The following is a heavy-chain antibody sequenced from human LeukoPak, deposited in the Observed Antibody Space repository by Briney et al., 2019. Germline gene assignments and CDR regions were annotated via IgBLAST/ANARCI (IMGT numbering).Heavy chain of an antibody. CDR1: GFTFSTYW. CDR2: ISSSASTI. J-gene: IGHJ4*02. D-gene: IGHD5-12*01. CDR3: ARSGYGATFEY. Sequence: GGSLRLSCAASGFTFSTYWMSWVRQAPGKGLEWVSYISSSASTIYYADSVRGRFTISRDNAKNSLYLQMNSLRAEDTAVYYCARSGYGATFEYWGQGTLVTVSS. V-gene: IGHV3-48*04.